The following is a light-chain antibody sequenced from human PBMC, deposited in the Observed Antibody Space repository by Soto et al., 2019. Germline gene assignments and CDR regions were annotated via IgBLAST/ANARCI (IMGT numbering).Light chain of an antibody. CDR2: LNGDGSH. Sequence: QPVLTQSPSASASLGASVRLTCTLSSGHSSYAIAWHQQQPEKGPRYLMKLNGDGSHSKGDGIPDRFSGSSSGAERYLTISSRQSEDEADYYCQTWGTDVVFGGGTKLTVL. CDR1: SGHSSYA. J-gene: IGLJ2*01. CDR3: QTWGTDVV. V-gene: IGLV4-69*01.